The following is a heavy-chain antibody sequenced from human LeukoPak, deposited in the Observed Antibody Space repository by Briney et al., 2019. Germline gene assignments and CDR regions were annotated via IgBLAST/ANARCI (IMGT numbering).Heavy chain of an antibody. CDR2: ISGSGGST. Sequence: GGSLRLSCAASGFTFSSYAMSWVRQAPGKGMEWVSAISGSGGSTYYADSVKGRFTISRDNSKDTLYLQMNSLRAEDTAVYYCAKTLDWNYKGPFDYWGQGTLVTVSS. CDR1: GFTFSSYA. CDR3: AKTLDWNYKGPFDY. V-gene: IGHV3-23*01. D-gene: IGHD1-7*01. J-gene: IGHJ4*02.